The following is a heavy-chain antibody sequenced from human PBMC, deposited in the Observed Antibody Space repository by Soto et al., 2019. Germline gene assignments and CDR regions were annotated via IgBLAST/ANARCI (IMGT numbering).Heavy chain of an antibody. CDR1: GFTFSSYG. D-gene: IGHD5-12*01. J-gene: IGHJ6*03. CDR3: AKAVNPPTAIYSGYDYEHSNMDV. V-gene: IGHV3-30*18. Sequence: QVQLVESGGGVVQPGRSLRLSCAASGFTFSSYGMHWVRQAPGKGLEWVAVISYDGSNTYYADSVKGRFTISRDNSKNPLYLKMNSLRAEDTAVYYCAKAVNPPTAIYSGYDYEHSNMDVWCKGTTVTVSS. CDR2: ISYDGSNT.